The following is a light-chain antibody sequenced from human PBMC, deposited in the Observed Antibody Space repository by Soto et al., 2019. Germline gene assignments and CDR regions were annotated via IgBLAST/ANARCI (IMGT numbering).Light chain of an antibody. CDR1: QTISSW. CDR2: DAS. V-gene: IGKV1-5*01. CDR3: QQYNSYPWT. Sequence: DIQMTQSPSTLSASAGDRVTITCRASQTISSWLAWYQQKPGKAPKLLISDASGLQSGVPSRFSGSGSATEFTLSISNLQPDDSATYFCQQYNSYPWTFGQGTRVEVK. J-gene: IGKJ1*01.